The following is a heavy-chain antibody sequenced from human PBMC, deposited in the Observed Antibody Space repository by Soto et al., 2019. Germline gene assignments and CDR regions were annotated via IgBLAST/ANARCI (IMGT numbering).Heavy chain of an antibody. CDR3: ARCYCSVGSCYTCWHFDL. D-gene: IGHD2-15*01. CDR1: GYSFNDYG. CDR2: IGPYEGVT. Sequence: QVQLEQSGAEVKKPGASVRVSCKASGYSFNDYGMSWVRQAPGQGLEWMGWIGPYEGVTNHAQTFQGRVTMTVDTSTTTADMELRSLRSDDTAISYCARCYCSVGSCYTCWHFDLWGPGTLVTVTA. V-gene: IGHV1-18*01. J-gene: IGHJ2*01.